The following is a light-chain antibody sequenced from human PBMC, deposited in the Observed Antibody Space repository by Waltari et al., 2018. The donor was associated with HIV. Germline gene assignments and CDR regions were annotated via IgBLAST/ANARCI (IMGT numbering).Light chain of an antibody. V-gene: IGLV2-14*01. CDR1: SSDVGGYNY. CDR2: EVS. J-gene: IGLJ2*01. CDR3: SSYTSSSTLVV. Sequence: QSALTQPASVSGSPGQSITIPCTGTSSDVGGYNYVSWYQQHPGKAPKVMIYEVSNRPSGVSNRFSGSKSGNTASLTISGLQAEDEADYYCSSYTSSSTLVVFGGGTKLTVL.